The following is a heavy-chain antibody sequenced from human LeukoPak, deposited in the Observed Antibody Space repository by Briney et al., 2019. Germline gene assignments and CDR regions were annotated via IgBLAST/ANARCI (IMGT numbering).Heavy chain of an antibody. CDR3: ARHPNSNWDY. V-gene: IGHV3-23*01. CDR1: GFTFTNYA. J-gene: IGHJ4*02. D-gene: IGHD6-13*01. Sequence: PGGSLRLSCAASGFTFTNYAMNWVRQAPGKGLEWVSGISGRGGNTYYADSVKGRFTISRDNSKNTLSLQMNSLRVEDTALYYCARHPNSNWDYWGQGTLVTVSS. CDR2: ISGRGGNT.